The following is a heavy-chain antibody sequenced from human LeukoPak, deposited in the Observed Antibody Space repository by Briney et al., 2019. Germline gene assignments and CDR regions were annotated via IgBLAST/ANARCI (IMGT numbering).Heavy chain of an antibody. CDR2: INPNSGGS. J-gene: IGHJ4*02. CDR1: GYTFTGYY. D-gene: IGHD6-6*01. CDR3: ATGGVSSSSSFDY. Sequence: ASVKVSCKASGYTFTGYYMHWVRQAPGQGLEWMGWINPNSGGSNYAQKFQGRVTMTRDTSISTAYMELSRLRSDDTAVYYCATGGVSSSSSFDYWGQGTLVTVSS. V-gene: IGHV1-2*02.